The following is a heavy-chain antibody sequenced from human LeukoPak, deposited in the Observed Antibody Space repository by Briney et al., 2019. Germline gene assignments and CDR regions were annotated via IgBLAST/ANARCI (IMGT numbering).Heavy chain of an antibody. J-gene: IGHJ4*02. V-gene: IGHV3-23*01. Sequence: GGSLRLSCAASGFTFSTYAMSWVRQAPGKGLEWVSAISGSGSSTYYADSVKGRFTISRDNSKNTLYLQMNSLRAEDTAVYYCAKDHSSSWLIDYWGQGTLVTVSS. CDR2: ISGSGSST. CDR1: GFTFSTYA. CDR3: AKDHSSSWLIDY. D-gene: IGHD6-13*01.